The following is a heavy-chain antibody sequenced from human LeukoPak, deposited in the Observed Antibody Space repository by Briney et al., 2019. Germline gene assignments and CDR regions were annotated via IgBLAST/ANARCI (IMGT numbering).Heavy chain of an antibody. D-gene: IGHD1-26*01. CDR3: ARTGSYFNAQLIDY. J-gene: IGHJ4*02. V-gene: IGHV3-11*01. CDR2: ISSSGSTI. Sequence: GGSLRLSCEASGFTFSDYYMSWIRQAPGKGLAGVSYISSSGSTIYYADSVKGRFTFSRDNAKNSLYLQMNSLRAEDTAVYYCARTGSYFNAQLIDYWGQGTLVTVSS. CDR1: GFTFSDYY.